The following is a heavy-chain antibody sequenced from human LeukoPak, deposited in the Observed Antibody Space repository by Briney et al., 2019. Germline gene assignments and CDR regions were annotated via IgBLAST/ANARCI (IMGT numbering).Heavy chain of an antibody. Sequence: GGSLRLSCETSGFIFSNCWMTWVRQAPGKGLEWVSSISSSSSYIYYADSVKGRFTISRDNAKNSLYLQMNSLRAEDTAVYYCARAYIVVVPAAMAPVQWFDPRGQGTLVTVSS. V-gene: IGHV3-21*01. CDR3: ARAYIVVVPAAMAPVQWFDP. CDR1: GFIFSNCW. CDR2: ISSSSSYI. D-gene: IGHD2-2*01. J-gene: IGHJ5*02.